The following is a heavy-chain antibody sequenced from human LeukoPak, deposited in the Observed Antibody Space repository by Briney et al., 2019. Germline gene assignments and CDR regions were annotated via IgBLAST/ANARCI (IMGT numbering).Heavy chain of an antibody. V-gene: IGHV3-23*01. Sequence: GGSLRLSCAASGFTFSSYAMSWVRQAPGEGLEWVSAISGSGGSTYYADSVKGRFTISRDNSKNTLYLQMNSLRAEDTAVYHRAKGSSSWYENWFDPWGQGALVTVSS. J-gene: IGHJ5*02. CDR2: ISGSGGST. D-gene: IGHD6-13*01. CDR1: GFTFSSYA. CDR3: AKGSSSWYENWFDP.